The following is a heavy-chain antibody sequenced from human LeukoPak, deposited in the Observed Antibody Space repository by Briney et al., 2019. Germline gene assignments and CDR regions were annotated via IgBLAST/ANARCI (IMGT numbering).Heavy chain of an antibody. V-gene: IGHV1-46*01. CDR2: INPDGGST. J-gene: IGHJ4*02. Sequence: ASVKVSCKASGYTFTSYRIQWVRQAPGQGLEWMGLINPDGGSTAYAHRFQGRVIMTRDTSTSTAYMDLSSLRSEDTAVYHCVRAPRNSSTMLDFWGQGTLVTISS. D-gene: IGHD6-13*01. CDR1: GYTFTSYR. CDR3: VRAPRNSSTMLDF.